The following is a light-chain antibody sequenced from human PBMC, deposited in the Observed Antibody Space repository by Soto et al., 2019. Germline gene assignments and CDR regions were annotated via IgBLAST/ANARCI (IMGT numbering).Light chain of an antibody. CDR3: QQYNNWPWT. CDR1: QSISDT. J-gene: IGKJ1*01. CDR2: GAS. Sequence: EIVMTQSPATLSVSPGGRATLSCRASQSISDTLAWYQQKPGQAPRLLIHGASTGATGFPARFSGSGSGTDFTLTISSLQSEDFAVYYCQQYNNWPWTFGQGTKVEIK. V-gene: IGKV3-15*01.